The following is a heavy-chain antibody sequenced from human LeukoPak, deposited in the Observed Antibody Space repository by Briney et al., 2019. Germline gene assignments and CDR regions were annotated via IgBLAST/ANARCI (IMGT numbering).Heavy chain of an antibody. J-gene: IGHJ6*02. CDR1: GGSISSYY. Sequence: PSETLSLTCTVSGGSISSYYWSWIRQPPGKGLEWIGYIYYSGSTYYNPSLKSRVTISVDTSKNQFSLKLSSVTAADAAVYYCAIGTPYYYYGMDVWGQGTTVTVSS. V-gene: IGHV4-59*08. D-gene: IGHD1-14*01. CDR2: IYYSGST. CDR3: AIGTPYYYYGMDV.